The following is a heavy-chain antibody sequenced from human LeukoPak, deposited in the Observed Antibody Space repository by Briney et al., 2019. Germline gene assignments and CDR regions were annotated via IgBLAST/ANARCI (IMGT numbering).Heavy chain of an antibody. CDR2: INPNSGGT. Sequence: ASVNLSCTASGYTFTVYNMYWVRQAPRQRLEWMGWINPNSGGTNYAQTFQGRVTMTRDTSISTAYMELSRLRSDDTAVYYCARDSRFGEYHFDYWGQGTLVTVSS. D-gene: IGHD3-10*01. J-gene: IGHJ4*02. CDR3: ARDSRFGEYHFDY. CDR1: GYTFTVYN. V-gene: IGHV1-2*02.